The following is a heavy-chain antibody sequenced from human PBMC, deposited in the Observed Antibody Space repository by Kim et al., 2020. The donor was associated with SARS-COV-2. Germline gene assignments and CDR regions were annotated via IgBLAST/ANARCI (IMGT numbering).Heavy chain of an antibody. V-gene: IGHV4-39*01. CDR2: IYYSGST. J-gene: IGHJ4*02. D-gene: IGHD3-22*01. CDR3: ARLNYYDSSGYYEFYY. CDR1: GGSISSSSYY. Sequence: SETLSLTCTVSGGSISSSSYYWGWIRQPPGKGLEWIGSIYYSGSTYYNPSLKSRVTISVDTSKNQFSLKLRSVTAADTAVYYCARLNYYDSSGYYEFYYWCQVSLVTVSS.